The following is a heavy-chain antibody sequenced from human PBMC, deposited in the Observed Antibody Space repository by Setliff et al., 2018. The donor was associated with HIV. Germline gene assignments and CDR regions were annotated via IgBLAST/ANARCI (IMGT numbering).Heavy chain of an antibody. J-gene: IGHJ4*02. CDR3: ARGGDGYNPGGGTFDH. V-gene: IGHV4-61*02. Sequence: SETLSLTRTVSGDSFSSNTNHWSWIRPPAGKRLEWIGRIYSSGNTNYNSSLKSRVTISADTSKKQFSRRLKSVTAAETAVYYCARGGDGYNPGGGTFDHGGQGTLVTVSS. CDR2: IYSSGNT. D-gene: IGHD1-1*01. CDR1: GDSFSSNTNH.